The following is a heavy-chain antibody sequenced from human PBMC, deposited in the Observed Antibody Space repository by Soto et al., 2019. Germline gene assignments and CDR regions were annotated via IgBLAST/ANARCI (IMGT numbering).Heavy chain of an antibody. CDR2: ISAYNGNT. D-gene: IGHD1-26*01. J-gene: IGHJ6*02. Sequence: QVQLVQSGAEVKKPGASVKVSCKASGYTFTSYGISWVRQAPGQGLEWMGWISAYNGNTNYAQKLQGRVTMTTDTPTSTAYMELRSLRSDDTAVYYCARDRGSYDYYYYGMDVWGQGTTVTVSS. V-gene: IGHV1-18*04. CDR3: ARDRGSYDYYYYGMDV. CDR1: GYTFTSYG.